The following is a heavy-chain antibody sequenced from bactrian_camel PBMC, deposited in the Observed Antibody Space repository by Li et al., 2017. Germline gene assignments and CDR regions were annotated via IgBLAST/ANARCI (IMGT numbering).Heavy chain of an antibody. CDR3: AADYAGGYCNIDEWVFGH. Sequence: VQLVESGGGSVQAGGSLRLSCSYSGFTAESNCLGWFRQVPGKEREAVAATYTGGSATFHADSVKGRFTISRDRSSNTLYLQMNNLKPEDTAMYYCAADYAGGYCNIDEWVFGHWGQGTQVTVS. J-gene: IGHJ6*01. D-gene: IGHD2*01. CDR2: TYTGGSAT. CDR1: GFTAESNC. V-gene: IGHV3S32*01.